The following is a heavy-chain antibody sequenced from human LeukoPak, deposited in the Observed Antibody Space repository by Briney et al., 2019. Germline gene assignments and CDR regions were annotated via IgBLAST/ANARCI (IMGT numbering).Heavy chain of an antibody. V-gene: IGHV3-23*01. D-gene: IGHD4-17*01. CDR3: AGTHYGDYVDY. Sequence: PGGSLRLSCAASGFTFNTYAMSWVRQAPGKGLEWVSAISGSGGSTYYADSVKGRFTISRDNAKNSLYLQMNSLRAEDTAVYYCAGTHYGDYVDYWGQGTLVTVSS. CDR1: GFTFNTYA. CDR2: ISGSGGST. J-gene: IGHJ4*02.